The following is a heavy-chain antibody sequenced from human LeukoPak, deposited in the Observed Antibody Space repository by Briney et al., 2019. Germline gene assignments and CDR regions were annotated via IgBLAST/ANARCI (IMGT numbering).Heavy chain of an antibody. Sequence: GGSLRLSCAASGFTFSDYYMSWIRQAPGKGLEWVSYISSSGSTIYYADSVKGRFTISRDNAKNSLYLQMNSLRAEDTALYYCARVPSIAARHFDYWGQGTLVTVSS. D-gene: IGHD6-6*01. V-gene: IGHV3-11*01. J-gene: IGHJ4*02. CDR3: ARVPSIAARHFDY. CDR1: GFTFSDYY. CDR2: ISSSGSTI.